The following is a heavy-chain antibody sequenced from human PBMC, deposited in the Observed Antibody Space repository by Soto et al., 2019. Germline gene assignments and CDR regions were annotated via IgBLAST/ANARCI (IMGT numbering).Heavy chain of an antibody. V-gene: IGHV3-49*03. J-gene: IGHJ4*02. CDR3: TRDPDFVVVPADAGVYYFDY. D-gene: IGHD2-2*01. CDR1: GFTFGDYA. CDR2: IRSKAYGGTT. Sequence: GGSLRLSCTASGFTFGDYAMSWFRQAPGKGLEWVGFIRSKAYGGTTEYAASVKGRFTISRDDSKSIAYLQMNSLKTEDTAVYYCTRDPDFVVVPADAGVYYFDYWGQGTLVTVSS.